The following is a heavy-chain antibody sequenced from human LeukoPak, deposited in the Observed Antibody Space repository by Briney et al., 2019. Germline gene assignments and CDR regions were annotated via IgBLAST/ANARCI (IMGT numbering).Heavy chain of an antibody. D-gene: IGHD3-10*01. V-gene: IGHV3-30*02. CDR3: AREALAYYYGSGGFDY. J-gene: IGHJ4*02. CDR2: IRYDGSNK. Sequence: GGSLRLSCAASGFTFSSYGMHWVRQAPGKGLEWVAFIRYDGSNKYYADSVKGRFTISRDNSKNTLYLQMNSLRAEDTAVYYCAREALAYYYGSGGFDYWGQGTLVTVSS. CDR1: GFTFSSYG.